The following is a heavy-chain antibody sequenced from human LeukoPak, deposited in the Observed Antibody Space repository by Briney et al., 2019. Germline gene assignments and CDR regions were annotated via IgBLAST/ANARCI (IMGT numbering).Heavy chain of an antibody. J-gene: IGHJ4*02. CDR1: GFTFSKYG. Sequence: GGSLRLSCAVSGFTFSKYGMHWVRQAPGKGLEWVAVISYDGDNKYYADSVKGRFTISRDISKNTLYLQMDSLRAEDTAVYYCARDLYSRNFDYWGQGTLVTVSS. CDR3: ARDLYSRNFDY. CDR2: ISYDGDNK. D-gene: IGHD5-18*01. V-gene: IGHV3-30*03.